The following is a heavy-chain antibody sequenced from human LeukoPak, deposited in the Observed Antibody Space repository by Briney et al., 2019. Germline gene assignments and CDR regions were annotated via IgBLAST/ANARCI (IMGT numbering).Heavy chain of an antibody. J-gene: IGHJ4*02. CDR3: AKDRGYGSGGADY. D-gene: IGHD3-10*01. Sequence: PGGSLRLSCAASGFTFSSYGMHWVRQAPGKGLEWVAVISYDGSNKYYADSVKGRFTISRDNSKNTLYLQMNSLRAEDTAVYYCAKDRGYGSGGADYWGQGTVVTVSS. CDR2: ISYDGSNK. V-gene: IGHV3-30*18. CDR1: GFTFSSYG.